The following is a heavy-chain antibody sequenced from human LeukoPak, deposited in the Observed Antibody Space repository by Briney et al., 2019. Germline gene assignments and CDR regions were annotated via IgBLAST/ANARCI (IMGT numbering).Heavy chain of an antibody. CDR1: GGSISSGDYY. D-gene: IGHD5-12*01. V-gene: IGHV4-30-4*01. J-gene: IGHJ5*02. Sequence: SETLSLTCTVSGGSISSGDYYWSWIRQPPGKGLEWIGDIHYSGSTYHSSSLKSRVTISVDTSKSQFSLKLSSVTAADTAVYCCASTRGNGYDPLDHWGQGTLVTVSS. CDR2: IHYSGST. CDR3: ASTRGNGYDPLDH.